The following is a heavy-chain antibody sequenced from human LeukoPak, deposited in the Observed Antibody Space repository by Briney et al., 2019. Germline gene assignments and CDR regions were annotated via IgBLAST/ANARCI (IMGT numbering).Heavy chain of an antibody. CDR2: VYPNSGGT. CDR3: ARGDYDSSEVDLGYFYY. CDR1: GYTLTRYY. D-gene: IGHD3-22*01. Sequence: ASVKVSCQASGYTLTRYYMHWVRQAPGQGLERMGWVYPNSGGTNYAQKCQGRVTMTRETAISTAYMELSRLRSDDTAVYYCARGDYDSSEVDLGYFYYWWGGSLLTVAS. V-gene: IGHV1-2*02. J-gene: IGHJ4*02.